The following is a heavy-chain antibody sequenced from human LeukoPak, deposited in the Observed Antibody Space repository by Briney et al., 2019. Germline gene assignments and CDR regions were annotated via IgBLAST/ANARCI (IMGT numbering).Heavy chain of an antibody. CDR2: IYYSGST. D-gene: IGHD3-22*01. Sequence: SETLSLTCTVSGGSISSSSYYWGWIRQPPGKGLEWIGSIYYSGSTYYNPSLKSRVTISVDTSKNQFSLKLSSVTAADTAVYYCARRYYYDRSGYYPSFDYWGQGTLVTVSS. CDR1: GGSISSSSYY. J-gene: IGHJ4*02. CDR3: ARRYYYDRSGYYPSFDY. V-gene: IGHV4-39*01.